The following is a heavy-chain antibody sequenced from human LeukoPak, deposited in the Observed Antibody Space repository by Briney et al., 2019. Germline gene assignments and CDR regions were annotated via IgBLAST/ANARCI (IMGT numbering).Heavy chain of an antibody. D-gene: IGHD2/OR15-2a*01. V-gene: IGHV3-23*01. Sequence: GGSLRLSCAVSGLTFSNYAMSWVRQAPGKGLEWVSVISGSGDNQYYADSVKGRFTISRDNSKNTLFLEMNNLRAEDTALYYCAKRESYNRGPFDQWGQGTQVTVSS. CDR2: ISGSGDNQ. CDR3: AKRESYNRGPFDQ. J-gene: IGHJ4*02. CDR1: GLTFSNYA.